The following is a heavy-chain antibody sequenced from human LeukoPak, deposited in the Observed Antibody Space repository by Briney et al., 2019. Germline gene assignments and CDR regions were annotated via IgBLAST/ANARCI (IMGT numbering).Heavy chain of an antibody. CDR1: GGSISSYY. D-gene: IGHD7-27*01. CDR2: TYYSGST. J-gene: IGHJ4*02. V-gene: IGHV4-59*01. CDR3: ARADLGLDY. Sequence: SETLSLTCTVSGGSISSYYWSWIRQPPGKGLEWIGYTYYSGSTNYNPSLKSPVTISVDTSKNQLSLKLGSVTAADTAVYYCARADLGLDYWGQGTLVTVSS.